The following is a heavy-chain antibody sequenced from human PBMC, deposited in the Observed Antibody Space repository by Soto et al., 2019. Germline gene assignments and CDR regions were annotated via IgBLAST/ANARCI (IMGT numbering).Heavy chain of an antibody. D-gene: IGHD3-3*01. Sequence: GGSLRLSCAASGFTFSSYAMSWVRQAPGKGLEWVSAISGSGGSTYYADSVKGRFTISRDNYKNTLYLQMNSLTAEDTAVYYCAKGGSGLRFLEWGGGYYGMDVWGQGTTVTVSS. V-gene: IGHV3-23*01. CDR3: AKGGSGLRFLEWGGGYYGMDV. CDR1: GFTFSSYA. J-gene: IGHJ6*02. CDR2: ISGSGGST.